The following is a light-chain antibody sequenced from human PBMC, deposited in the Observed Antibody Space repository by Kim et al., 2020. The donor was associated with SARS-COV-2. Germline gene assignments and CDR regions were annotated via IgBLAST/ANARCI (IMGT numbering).Light chain of an antibody. CDR3: MQALQTPYT. V-gene: IGKV2-28*01. CDR2: LGS. Sequence: DIVMTQSPLSLPVTPGEPASISCRSSQSLLQSNGYNYLDWYLQKPGQSPQLLIYLGSNRASGVPDRFSGSGSGADFTLKISRVEAEDVGVYYCMQALQTPYTCGQGTKLEI. CDR1: QSLLQSNGYNY. J-gene: IGKJ2*01.